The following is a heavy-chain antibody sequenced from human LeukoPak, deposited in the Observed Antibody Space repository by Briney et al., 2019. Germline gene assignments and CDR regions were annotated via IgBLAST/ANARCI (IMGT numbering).Heavy chain of an antibody. V-gene: IGHV3-74*01. CDR2: IKSDGSST. Sequence: PGGSLRLSCAASGFTFSRYWMHWVRQAPGKGLVWVSCIKSDGSSTSTADAAKGRFTISRDNAKNTVYLQMNSLRAEDPAVYYCVRDNRRYNFDHWGQGPLVTVSS. CDR1: GFTFSRYW. J-gene: IGHJ4*02. D-gene: IGHD2/OR15-2a*01. CDR3: VRDNRRYNFDH.